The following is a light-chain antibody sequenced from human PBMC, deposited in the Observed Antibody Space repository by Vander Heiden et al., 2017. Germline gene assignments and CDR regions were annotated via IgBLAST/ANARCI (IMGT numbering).Light chain of an antibody. V-gene: IGKV1-5*03. CDR2: KAS. CDR3: QQYQSYTIMYT. CDR1: QSISSW. J-gene: IGKJ2*01. Sequence: DIQMTPSPSTLSASVGDRVTSTCRASQSISSWLAWYQQKPGKAPKLLIYKASSLESGVPSRFSGSGSGTEFNLTISSLQPDDFAADYCQQYQSYTIMYTFGQGTKLEIK.